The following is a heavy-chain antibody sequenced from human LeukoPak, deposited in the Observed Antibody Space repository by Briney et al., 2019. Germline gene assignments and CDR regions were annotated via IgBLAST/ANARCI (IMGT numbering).Heavy chain of an antibody. D-gene: IGHD2-2*01. CDR3: ARAVRGMFVLPAPGAFDI. V-gene: IGHV1-18*04. Sequence: ASVKVSCKASGYTFTSYGISWVRQAPGQGLEWMGWISAYNGNTNYAQKLQGRVTMTTDTSTSTAYMELRSLRSDDTAVYYCARAVRGMFVLPAPGAFDIWGQGTMVTVSS. J-gene: IGHJ3*02. CDR1: GYTFTSYG. CDR2: ISAYNGNT.